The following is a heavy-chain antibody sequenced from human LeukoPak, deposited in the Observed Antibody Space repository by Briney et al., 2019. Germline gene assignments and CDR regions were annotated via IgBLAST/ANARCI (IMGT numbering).Heavy chain of an antibody. CDR1: GGSLRSSGHW. J-gene: IGHJ4*02. D-gene: IGHD6-19*01. Sequence: SETLSLTCTVSGGSLRSSGHWWVWIRQPPGKGLEWIGSIHYSGKVYYNPSLKSRVTTSVDTSTDQFSLRLSSATAADTAIYYCARQSGDQSSAWYFDAWGQGTLVTVSS. CDR2: IHYSGKV. V-gene: IGHV4-39*01. CDR3: ARQSGDQSSAWYFDA.